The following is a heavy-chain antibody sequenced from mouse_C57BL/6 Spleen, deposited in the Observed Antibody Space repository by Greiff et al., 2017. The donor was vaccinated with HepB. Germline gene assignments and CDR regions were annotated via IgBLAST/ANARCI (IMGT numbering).Heavy chain of an antibody. CDR1: GYAFSSYW. D-gene: IGHD1-1*01. V-gene: IGHV1-80*01. CDR2: IYPGDGDT. CDR3: ARPTYGSSLAY. J-gene: IGHJ3*01. Sequence: VQLQQSGAELVKAGASVKISCKASGYAFSSYWMNWVKQRPGKGLEWIGQIYPGDGDTNYNGKFKGKATLTADKSSSTAYMQLSSLTSEDSAVYFCARPTYGSSLAYWGQGTLVTVSA.